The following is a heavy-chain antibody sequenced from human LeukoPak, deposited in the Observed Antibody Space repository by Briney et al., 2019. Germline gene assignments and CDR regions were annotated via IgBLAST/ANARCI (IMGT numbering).Heavy chain of an antibody. CDR1: GGSISSHY. V-gene: IGHV4-59*11. CDR3: ARGAGAGTYREYYYYYMDV. J-gene: IGHJ6*03. Sequence: PSETLSLTCTVSGGSISSHYWSWIRQPPGKGLEWIGCIYYSGSTNYNPSLKSRVTISVDTSKNQFSLKLSSVTAADTAMYYCARGAGAGTYREYYYYYMDVWGKGTTVTVSS. CDR2: IYYSGST. D-gene: IGHD6-13*01.